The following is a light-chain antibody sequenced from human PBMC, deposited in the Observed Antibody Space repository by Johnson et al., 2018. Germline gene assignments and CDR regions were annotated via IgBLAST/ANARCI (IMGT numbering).Light chain of an antibody. J-gene: IGLJ1*01. CDR3: GTGDSSLSAGNV. Sequence: QSVLTQPPSVSAAPGQKVTISCSGSSSNIGNNYVSWYQQLPGTAPKLLIYENNKRPSGIPDHFSGSKSDTSPTLGITGLQTEDGADYYCGTGDSSLSAGNVCGTGTKVTVL. V-gene: IGLV1-51*02. CDR2: ENN. CDR1: SSNIGNNY.